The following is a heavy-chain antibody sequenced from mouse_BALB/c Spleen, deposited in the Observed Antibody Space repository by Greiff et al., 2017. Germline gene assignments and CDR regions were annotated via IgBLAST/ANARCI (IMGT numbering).Heavy chain of an antibody. CDR3: ARPWRRYDGAWFAY. Sequence: VQLQQSGAELVRPGALVKLSCKASGFNIKDYYMHWVKQRPEQGLEWIGWIDPENGNTIYDPKFQGKASITADTSSNTAYLQLSSLTSEDTAVYYCARPWRRYDGAWFAYWGQGTLVTVSA. CDR2: IDPENGNT. J-gene: IGHJ3*01. V-gene: IGHV14-1*02. D-gene: IGHD2-14*01. CDR1: GFNIKDYY.